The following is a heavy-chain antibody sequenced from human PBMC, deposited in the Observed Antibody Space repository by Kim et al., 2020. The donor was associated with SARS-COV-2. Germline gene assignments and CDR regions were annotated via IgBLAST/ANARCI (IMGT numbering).Heavy chain of an antibody. CDR1: GFTFSSYS. V-gene: IGHV3-21*01. Sequence: GGSLRLSCAASGFTFSSYSMNWVRQAPGKGLEWVSSISSSSSYIYYADSVKGRFTISRDNAKNSLYLQMNSLRAEDTAVYYCASSCGGDCYGFDYWGQGTLVTVSS. CDR3: ASSCGGDCYGFDY. D-gene: IGHD2-21*02. CDR2: ISSSSSYI. J-gene: IGHJ4*02.